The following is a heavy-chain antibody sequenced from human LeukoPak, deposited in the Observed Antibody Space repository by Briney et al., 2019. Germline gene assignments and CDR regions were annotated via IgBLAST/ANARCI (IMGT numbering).Heavy chain of an antibody. CDR2: VYHSGTT. D-gene: IGHD3-10*01. Sequence: SETLSLTCTGSCGSIRIYYWRWIRPHAGKGLEGIGYVYHSGTTHYNPSLKRRVSISVDTSKNQFSLKLSSVTATHTAVYYCARYSSGTSFSFDFWGQGSLVTVSS. CDR3: ARYSSGTSFSFDF. J-gene: IGHJ4*02. V-gene: IGHV4-59*08. CDR1: CGSIRIYY.